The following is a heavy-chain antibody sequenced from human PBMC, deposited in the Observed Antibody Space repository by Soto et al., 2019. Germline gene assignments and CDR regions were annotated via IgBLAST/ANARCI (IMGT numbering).Heavy chain of an antibody. D-gene: IGHD6-13*01. CDR2: IIPIFGTA. CDR3: AGGKAAAGSRPLGMDV. J-gene: IGHJ6*02. V-gene: IGHV1-69*13. Sequence: GSSVKVSCKASGGTFSSYAISWVRQAPGQGLEWMGGIIPIFGTANYAQKFQGRVTITADESTSTAYMELSSLRSEDTAVYYCAGGKAAAGSRPLGMDVWGQGTTVTVSS. CDR1: GGTFSSYA.